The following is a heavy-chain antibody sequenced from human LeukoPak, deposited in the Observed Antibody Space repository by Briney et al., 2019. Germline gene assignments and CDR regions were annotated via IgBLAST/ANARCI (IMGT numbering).Heavy chain of an antibody. J-gene: IGHJ3*01. Sequence: PSETLSLTCAVYGGSFSAYFLSWIRQPPGKGLEWIGEINQSGSTNYNPSLKSRVTISVDTSKKQFSLRLSSVTAADTAVYYCAFRQEMADAFDFWGQGTMVTVSS. CDR2: INQSGST. D-gene: IGHD5-24*01. CDR1: GGSFSAYF. CDR3: AFRQEMADAFDF. V-gene: IGHV4-34*01.